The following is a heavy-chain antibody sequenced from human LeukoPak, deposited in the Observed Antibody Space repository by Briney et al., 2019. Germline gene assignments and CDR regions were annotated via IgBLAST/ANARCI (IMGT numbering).Heavy chain of an antibody. Sequence: PGGSLRLSCAASGFTFGSYAMSWVRQAPGKGLEWVSTISGTGGTTYYVDSVRGRFTISRDNSKNMVYLQMNSLRAEDTAVYYCARAGFWSGYPNYYYYGMDVWGQGTTVTVSS. V-gene: IGHV3-23*01. D-gene: IGHD3-3*01. CDR1: GFTFGSYA. CDR2: ISGTGGTT. J-gene: IGHJ6*02. CDR3: ARAGFWSGYPNYYYYGMDV.